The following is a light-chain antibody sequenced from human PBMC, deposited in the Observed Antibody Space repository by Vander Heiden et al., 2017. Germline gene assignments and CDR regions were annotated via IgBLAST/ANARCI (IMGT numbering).Light chain of an antibody. J-gene: IGKJ1*01. CDR1: QSISSW. CDR2: DAS. CDR3: QQYNSYWT. V-gene: IGKV1-5*01. Sequence: DIQMTQSPSTRSASVGDRVTITCRASQSISSWLAWYQQKPGKAPKPLIYDASSLESGVPSRFSGSGSGTEFTLTSSSLQPDDFATYYCQQYNSYWTFGQGTKVEIK.